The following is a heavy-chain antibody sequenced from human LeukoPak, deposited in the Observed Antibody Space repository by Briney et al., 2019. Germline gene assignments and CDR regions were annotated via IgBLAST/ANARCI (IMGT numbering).Heavy chain of an antibody. CDR1: GGSISSYY. D-gene: IGHD4-23*01. V-gene: IGHV4-4*07. J-gene: IGHJ3*02. Sequence: SETLSLTCTVSGGSISSYYWSWIRQPAGKGLEWIGRIYTSGSTNYNPSLKSRVTMSVDTSKNQFPLKLSSVTAADTAVYYCARDPVVVTPHAFDIWGQGTMVTVSS. CDR2: IYTSGST. CDR3: ARDPVVVTPHAFDI.